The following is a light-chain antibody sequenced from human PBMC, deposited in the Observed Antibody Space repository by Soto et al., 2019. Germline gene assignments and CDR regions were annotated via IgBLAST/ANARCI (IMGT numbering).Light chain of an antibody. CDR2: EVS. V-gene: IGLV2-14*01. CDR1: SSDVGGYNY. J-gene: IGLJ2*01. Sequence: QSVLTQPASVSGSPGQSITISCTGTSSDVGGYNYVSWYQQHPGKAPKLIIYEVSNRPSGVSNRFSGSKSGNTASLTISGLQAEDEADYYCSSYTSSSTRVFVGGTKVTVL. CDR3: SSYTSSSTRV.